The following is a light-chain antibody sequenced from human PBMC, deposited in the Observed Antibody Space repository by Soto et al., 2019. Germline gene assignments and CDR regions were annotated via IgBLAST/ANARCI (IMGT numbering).Light chain of an antibody. CDR3: LQHNSWPRP. Sequence: EIVMTQAPATLSVSPGVRATLSCRASQSVSTNLAWYQQKPGQAPRLLIFGASTRATDVPARFSSSGSGTEFTLPISTLQSEDFALYCCLQHNSWPRPFGQG. CDR1: QSVSTN. J-gene: IGKJ1*01. CDR2: GAS. V-gene: IGKV3-15*01.